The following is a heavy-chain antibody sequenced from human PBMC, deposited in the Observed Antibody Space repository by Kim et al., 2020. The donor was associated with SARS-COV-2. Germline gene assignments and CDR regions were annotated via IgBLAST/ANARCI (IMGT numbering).Heavy chain of an antibody. CDR2: IYYSGST. D-gene: IGHD5-18*01. V-gene: IGHV4-39*01. CDR3: ARRGYSYGFGGRGGWYFDY. Sequence: SETLSLTCTVSGGSISSSSYYWGWIRQPPGKGLEWIGSIYYSGSTYYNPSLKSRVTISVDTSKTQFSLKLSSVTAADTAVYYCARRGYSYGFGGRGGWYFDYWGQGTPVTVSS. J-gene: IGHJ4*02. CDR1: GGSISSSSYY.